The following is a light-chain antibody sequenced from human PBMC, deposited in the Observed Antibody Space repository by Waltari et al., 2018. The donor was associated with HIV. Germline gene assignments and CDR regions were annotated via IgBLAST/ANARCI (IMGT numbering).Light chain of an antibody. Sequence: QSVLAQPPSASGTPGQTVSISCSGSSTNIGSNYVNWYQQLPRTAPKLLIDSNDQRPPGVPDRFSGSKSGTSASLDISGLQSEDEADYYGASCDDSLNNYVFGTGTTVTVL. CDR1: STNIGSNY. CDR2: SND. J-gene: IGLJ1*01. CDR3: ASCDDSLNNYV. V-gene: IGLV1-44*01.